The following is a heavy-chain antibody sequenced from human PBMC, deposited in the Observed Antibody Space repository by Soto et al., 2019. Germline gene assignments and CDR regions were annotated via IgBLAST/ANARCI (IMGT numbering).Heavy chain of an antibody. J-gene: IGHJ6*02. V-gene: IGHV4-34*01. CDR1: GGSFSGYY. CDR3: ARGAPRITIFGVPKGYYYGMDV. Sequence: QVQLQQWGAGLLKPSETLSLTCAVYGGSFSGYYWSWIRQPPGKGLEWIGEINHSGSTNYNPSLKSRVTISVDTSKSQFSLKLSSVTAADTAVYYCARGAPRITIFGVPKGYYYGMDVWGQGTTVTVSS. CDR2: INHSGST. D-gene: IGHD3-3*01.